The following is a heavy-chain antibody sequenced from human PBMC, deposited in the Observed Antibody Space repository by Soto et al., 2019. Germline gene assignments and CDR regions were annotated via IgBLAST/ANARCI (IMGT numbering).Heavy chain of an antibody. CDR1: GFTFSSYS. CDR3: ARDVLHYRGKPRSGFDY. D-gene: IGHD5-12*01. J-gene: IGHJ4*02. CDR2: NSSSSSYI. V-gene: IGHV3-21*01. Sequence: EVQLVESGGGLVKPGGSLRLSCAASGFTFSSYSMNWVRQAPGKGLEWVSSNSSSSSYIYYADSVRGRFTISRDNAKNSLYLQRNSLRAEDTAVYYCARDVLHYRGKPRSGFDYWGQGTLVTVSS.